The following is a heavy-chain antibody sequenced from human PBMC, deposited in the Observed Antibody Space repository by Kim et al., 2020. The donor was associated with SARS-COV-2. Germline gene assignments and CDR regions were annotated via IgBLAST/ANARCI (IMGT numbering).Heavy chain of an antibody. Sequence: GGSLRLSCAVFGFSGSSNYMYWVRQAPGKGLEWVAVVYSGDNTYYAESVKGRFTISRDSSKNTLYLQMNSLRDEDTAVHYCARGNSGYPRWGQGTLVNGS. CDR3: ARGNSGYPR. J-gene: IGHJ4*02. CDR1: GFSGSSNY. CDR2: VYSGDNT. D-gene: IGHD5-12*01. V-gene: IGHV3-53*01.